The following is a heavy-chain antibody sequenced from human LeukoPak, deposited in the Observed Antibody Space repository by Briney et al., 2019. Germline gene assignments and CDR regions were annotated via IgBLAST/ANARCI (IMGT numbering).Heavy chain of an antibody. V-gene: IGHV3-48*03. D-gene: IGHD6-13*01. J-gene: IGHJ6*03. CDR3: ARDRSSSWSYYYYYMDV. Sequence: GGSLRLSCAASGFTFSSYEMNWVRQAPGKGLEWVSYISSSGSTIYYADSVKGRFTISRDNAKNSLYLQTNSLRAEDTAVYYCARDRSSSWSYYYYYMDVWGKGTTVTISS. CDR2: ISSSGSTI. CDR1: GFTFSSYE.